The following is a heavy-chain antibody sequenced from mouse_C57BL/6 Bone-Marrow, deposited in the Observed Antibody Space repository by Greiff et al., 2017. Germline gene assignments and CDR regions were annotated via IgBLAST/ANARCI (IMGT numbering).Heavy chain of an antibody. CDR3: ARSRYYGSSYEGYYAMDY. Sequence: QVQLQQPGAELVMPGASVKLSCKASGYTFTSYWMHWVKQRPGQGLEWIGEIDPSDSYTNYNQKFKGKSTLTVDKSSSTAYMQLSSLTSEDSAVYYCARSRYYGSSYEGYYAMDYWGQGTSVTVSS. CDR1: GYTFTSYW. J-gene: IGHJ4*01. V-gene: IGHV1-69*01. D-gene: IGHD1-1*01. CDR2: IDPSDSYT.